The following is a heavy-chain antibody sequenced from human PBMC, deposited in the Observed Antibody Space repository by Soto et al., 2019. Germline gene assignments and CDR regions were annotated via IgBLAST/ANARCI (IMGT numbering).Heavy chain of an antibody. J-gene: IGHJ6*02. V-gene: IGHV3-30-3*01. CDR1: GFTFSSYA. Sequence: GGSLRLSCAASGFTFSSYAMHWVRQAPGKGLEWVAVISYDGSNKYYADSVKGRFTISRDNSKNTLYLQMNSLRAEDTAVYYCARVGGRAARPASYYYYGMDVWGQGTTVTVSS. CDR2: ISYDGSNK. CDR3: ARVGGRAARPASYYYYGMDV. D-gene: IGHD6-6*01.